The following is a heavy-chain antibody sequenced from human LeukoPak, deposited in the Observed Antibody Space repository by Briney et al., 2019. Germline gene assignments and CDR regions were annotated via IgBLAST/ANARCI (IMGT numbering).Heavy chain of an antibody. CDR3: ARGGAPDY. D-gene: IGHD3-16*01. CDR2: IKQDGSEK. CDR1: GFTFNNYW. J-gene: IGHJ4*02. V-gene: IGHV3-7*01. Sequence: GGSLRLSCAASGFTFNNYWMSWVRQAPGKGLEWVANIKQDGSEKNYVDSVKGRFTLSRDNAKNSLYLQMNSLRAEDTAVYYCARGGAPDYWGQGTLLTVSS.